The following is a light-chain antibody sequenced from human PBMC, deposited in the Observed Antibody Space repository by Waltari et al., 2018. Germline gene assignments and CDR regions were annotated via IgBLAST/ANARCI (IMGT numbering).Light chain of an antibody. V-gene: IGKV3-20*01. CDR1: QSVSSSY. CDR3: QQYGSSPPYT. J-gene: IGKJ2*01. CDR2: GAS. Sequence: EIVLTQPPGTLSSSPGDRATLSCRASQSVSSSYLAWYQHKPGQAPRPLLYGASSRATGIPDGFSGSGSGTDFTLTISRLEPEDFAVYYCQQYGSSPPYTFGQGTKLEIK.